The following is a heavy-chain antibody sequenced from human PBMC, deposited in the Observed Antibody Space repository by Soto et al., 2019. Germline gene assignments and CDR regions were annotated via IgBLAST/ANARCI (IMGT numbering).Heavy chain of an antibody. V-gene: IGHV5-51*01. D-gene: IGHD3-22*01. CDR2: IYPGDSDT. J-gene: IGHJ3*02. CDR1: GYSFTSYW. CDR3: ARLWPPMLVGGTGAFDI. Sequence: GESLKISCKGSGYSFTSYWIGWVRQMPGKGLEWMGIIYPGDSDTRYSPSFQGQVTISADKSISTAYLQWSSLKASDTAMYYYARLWPPMLVGGTGAFDIWGQGTMVTVSS.